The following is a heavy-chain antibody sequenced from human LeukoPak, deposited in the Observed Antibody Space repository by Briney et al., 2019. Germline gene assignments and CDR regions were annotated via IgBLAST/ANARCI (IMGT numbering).Heavy chain of an antibody. D-gene: IGHD2-15*01. V-gene: IGHV3-48*03. J-gene: IGHJ6*03. Sequence: GGSLRLSCAASGFTFSSYEMNWVRQAPGKGLEWVSYISSSSSTIYYADSVKGRFTISRDNAKNSLYLQMNSLRAEDTAVYYCASGGCSGGSCYYELENYYYHMDVWGKGTTVTVSS. CDR3: ASGGCSGGSCYYELENYYYHMDV. CDR1: GFTFSSYE. CDR2: ISSSSSTI.